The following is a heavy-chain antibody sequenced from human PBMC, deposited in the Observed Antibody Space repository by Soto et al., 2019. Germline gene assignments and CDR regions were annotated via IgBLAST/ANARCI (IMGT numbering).Heavy chain of an antibody. CDR3: ARLRFAIYYYGMDV. D-gene: IGHD3-3*01. CDR2: INPNSGGT. CDR1: GYTFTGYY. Sequence: ASVKVSCKASGYTFTGYYMHWVRQAPGQGLEWMGWINPNSGGTNYAQKFQGRVTMTRDTSISTAYMELSRLRSDDTAVYYCARLRFAIYYYGMDVWGQGTTVTVS. V-gene: IGHV1-2*02. J-gene: IGHJ6*02.